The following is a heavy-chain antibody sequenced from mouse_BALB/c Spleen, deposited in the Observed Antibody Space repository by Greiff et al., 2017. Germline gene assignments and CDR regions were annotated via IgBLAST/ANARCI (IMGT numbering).Heavy chain of an antibody. Sequence: EVKLMESGGGLVQPGGSRKLSCAASGFTFSSFGMHWVRQAPEKGLEWVAYISSGSSTIYYADTVKGRFTISRDNPKNTLFLQMTSLRSEDTAMYYCARGGLPYWGQGTSVTVSS. CDR2: ISSGSSTI. CDR1: GFTFSSFG. V-gene: IGHV5-17*02. CDR3: ARGGLPY. D-gene: IGHD5-5*01. J-gene: IGHJ4*01.